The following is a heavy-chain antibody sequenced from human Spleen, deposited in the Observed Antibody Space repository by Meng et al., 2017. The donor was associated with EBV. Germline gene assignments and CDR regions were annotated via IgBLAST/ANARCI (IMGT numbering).Heavy chain of an antibody. Sequence: QVQMEQAGPAWLKTSENMSLICLVSGGSTTSSNWWSWGCKPPGKGMEWIGETHHGGNTNYNTYLPSRVIISVDKSKSQFHLQLTFVSAADTALYYCASHLLMPGTRGFDHWGPGILVTVSS. D-gene: IGHD6-13*01. V-gene: IGHV4-4*02. CDR3: ASHLLMPGTRGFDH. CDR2: THHGGNT. CDR1: GGSTTSSNW. J-gene: IGHJ4*02.